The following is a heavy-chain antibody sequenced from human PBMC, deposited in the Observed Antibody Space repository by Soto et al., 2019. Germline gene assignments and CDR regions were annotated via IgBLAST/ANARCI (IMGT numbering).Heavy chain of an antibody. CDR2: IIPMFDPD. Sequence: ASGGTIRSSAISWGRQEPGKGPAWLGGIIPMFDPDNYSPSFQGHVTISAGKSSSTAFLQWSSLKASDTAMYYCATQKGEILIGANYFDTWGQGTRVTVSS. CDR3: ATQKGEILIGANYFDT. D-gene: IGHD3-9*01. V-gene: IGHV5-10-1*01. CDR1: GGTIRSSA. J-gene: IGHJ5*02.